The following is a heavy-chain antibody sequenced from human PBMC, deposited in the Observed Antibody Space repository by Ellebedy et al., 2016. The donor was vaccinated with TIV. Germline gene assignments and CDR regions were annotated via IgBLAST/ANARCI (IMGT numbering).Heavy chain of an antibody. V-gene: IGHV3-15*01. CDR3: TTADRVEGDGRGY. CDR1: GFTFNYYA. J-gene: IGHJ4*02. Sequence: PGGSLRLSCAASGFTFNYYAMTWVRQAPGKGLEWVGRIRSSSEGGTTEDAAPVKGRFIISRDDSKATLYLQMNSLKTEDTAIYYCTTADRVEGDGRGYWGQGTLVTVSS. CDR2: IRSSSEGGTT. D-gene: IGHD5-24*01.